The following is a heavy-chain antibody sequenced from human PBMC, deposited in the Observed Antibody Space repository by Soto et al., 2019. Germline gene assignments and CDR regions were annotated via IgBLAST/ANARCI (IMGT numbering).Heavy chain of an antibody. CDR3: ARDVASIYYQDTSGSHAFDI. CDR2: ISAYNGNT. V-gene: IGHV1-18*01. D-gene: IGHD3-22*01. J-gene: IGHJ3*02. CDR1: GYNNTSYG. Sequence: ASVNVSCKTSGYNNTSYGISWVRQAQGQGLEWMGWISAYNGNTNYAQKLQGRVTMTTDTSTSTAYMELRSLRSDDTAVYYCARDVASIYYQDTSGSHAFDIWGQGTMVTVSS.